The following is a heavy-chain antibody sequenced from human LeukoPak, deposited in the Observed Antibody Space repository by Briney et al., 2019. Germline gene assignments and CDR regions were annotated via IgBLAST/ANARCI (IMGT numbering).Heavy chain of an antibody. V-gene: IGHV1-2*02. J-gene: IGHJ4*02. CDR2: INPNSGGT. D-gene: IGHD3-22*01. CDR1: GYTFTGYY. CDR3: AIDSSGYYYFDY. Sequence: ALVKVSCKASGYTFTGYYLHWVRQAPGQGLEWMGWINPNSGGTNYAQKFQGRVTMTRDTSISTAYMELSRLRSDATAVYYCAIDSSGYYYFDYWGQVTLVTVSS.